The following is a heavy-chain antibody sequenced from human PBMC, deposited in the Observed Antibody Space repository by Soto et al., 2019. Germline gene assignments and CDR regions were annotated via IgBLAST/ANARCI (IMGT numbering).Heavy chain of an antibody. CDR3: ARDDFYGYFDY. V-gene: IGHV1-69*06. CDR1: GGTFSNYA. Sequence: GASVKVSCKASGGTFSNYAISWVRQAPGQGLEWMGGIIPIFGTANYAQKFQGRVTITADKSTSTAYMELSSLRSEDTAVYYCARDDFYGYFDYWGQGTLVTVSS. CDR2: IIPIFGTA. D-gene: IGHD2-21*02. J-gene: IGHJ4*02.